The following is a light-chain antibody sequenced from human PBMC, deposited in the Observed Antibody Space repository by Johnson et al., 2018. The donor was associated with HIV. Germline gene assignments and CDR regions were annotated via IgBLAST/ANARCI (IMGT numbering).Light chain of an antibody. J-gene: IGLJ1*01. V-gene: IGLV1-51*02. Sequence: HSVLTQPPSVSAAPGQKVTIYCSGSSSNVGNNYVSWYQQLPGTAPKLLIYENNKRPSGIPDRLSGSKSGTSATLGITGLQTGDEADYYCGTWDTSLSAGGVFGSGTKVTVL. CDR1: SSNVGNNY. CDR2: ENN. CDR3: GTWDTSLSAGGV.